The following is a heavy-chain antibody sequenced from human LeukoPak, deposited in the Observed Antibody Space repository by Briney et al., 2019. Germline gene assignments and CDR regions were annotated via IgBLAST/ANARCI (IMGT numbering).Heavy chain of an antibody. Sequence: AGSLRLSCAVSGITLSNYGMSWVRQAPGKGLEWVAGISDSGGSTNYADSVKGRFTISGDNPKNTLYLQMNSLRAEDTAVYFCAKRGVVIRVFLVGFHKEAYYFESWGQGALVTVSS. CDR1: GITLSNYG. D-gene: IGHD3-10*01. CDR3: AKRGVVIRVFLVGFHKEAYYFES. J-gene: IGHJ4*02. CDR2: ISDSGGST. V-gene: IGHV3-23*01.